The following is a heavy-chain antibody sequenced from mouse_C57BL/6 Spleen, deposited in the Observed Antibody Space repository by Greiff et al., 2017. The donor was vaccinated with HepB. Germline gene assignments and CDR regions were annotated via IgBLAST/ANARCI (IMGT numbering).Heavy chain of an antibody. CDR2: IHPSSGYT. CDR1: GYTFNSYW. Sequence: QVQLQPSGAELAKPGASVKLSCKASGYTFNSYWMHWVKLRPGQGLEWIGYIHPSSGYTKYNQKFKDKATLTADKYSSTAYMQLSSLTYEDSAVYYCAREGSYWGQGTLVTVSA. V-gene: IGHV1-7*01. J-gene: IGHJ3*01. D-gene: IGHD3-2*02. CDR3: AREGSY.